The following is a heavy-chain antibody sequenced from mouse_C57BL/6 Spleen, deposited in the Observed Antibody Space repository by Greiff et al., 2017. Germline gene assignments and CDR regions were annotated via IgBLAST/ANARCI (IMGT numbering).Heavy chain of an antibody. CDR3: ARENYYGSRGGDGMDY. Sequence: QVQLKESGAELVKPGASVKISCKASGYAFSSYWMNWVKQRPGKGLEWIGQIYPGDGDTNYNGKFKGKATLTADKSSSTAYMQLSSLTSEDSAVYFCARENYYGSRGGDGMDYWGQGTSVTVSS. CDR1: GYAFSSYW. J-gene: IGHJ4*01. CDR2: IYPGDGDT. D-gene: IGHD1-1*01. V-gene: IGHV1-80*01.